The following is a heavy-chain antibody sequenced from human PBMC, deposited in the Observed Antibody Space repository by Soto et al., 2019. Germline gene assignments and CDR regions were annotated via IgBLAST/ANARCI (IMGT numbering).Heavy chain of an antibody. CDR3: ARGVGAYYDILTGYHDY. J-gene: IGHJ4*02. CDR2: IYYSGST. CDR1: GGSISSSSYY. V-gene: IGHV4-39*01. D-gene: IGHD3-9*01. Sequence: PSETLSLTCTVSGGSISSSSYYWGWIRQPPGKGLEWIGSIYYSGSTYYNPSLKSRVTISVDTSKNQFSLKLSSVTAADTAVYYCARGVGAYYDILTGYHDYWGQGTLVTVS.